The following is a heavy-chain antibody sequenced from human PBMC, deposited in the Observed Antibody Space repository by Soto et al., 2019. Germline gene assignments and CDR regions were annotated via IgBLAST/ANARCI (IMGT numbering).Heavy chain of an antibody. CDR3: ARGLISFGGVIATDWFDP. V-gene: IGHV4-30-2*01. Sequence: SETLSLTCAVSGGSISSGGYSWSWSRQPPGEGLEWIGYIYHSGNTYYSPSLKSRVTISVDRSKNQFSLNLSSVTAADTAVYYCARGLISFGGVIATDWFDPWGQGTLVTV. CDR2: IYHSGNT. D-gene: IGHD3-16*02. CDR1: GGSISSGGYS. J-gene: IGHJ5*02.